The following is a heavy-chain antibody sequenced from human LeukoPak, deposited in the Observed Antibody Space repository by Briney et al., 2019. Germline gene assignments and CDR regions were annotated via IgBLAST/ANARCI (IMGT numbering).Heavy chain of an antibody. V-gene: IGHV3-7*03. CDR3: ARDIGSSAWYLFDS. Sequence: GGSLRLSCGASGFTLSSYWMSWVRQAPGKGLGWVANIKQDGSERYYVDSVKGRFTISRDNAKNSLYLQMNSLRAEDTAVYYCARDIGSSAWYLFDSWGQGTLVTVSS. CDR1: GFTLSSYW. CDR2: IKQDGSER. J-gene: IGHJ4*02. D-gene: IGHD6-19*01.